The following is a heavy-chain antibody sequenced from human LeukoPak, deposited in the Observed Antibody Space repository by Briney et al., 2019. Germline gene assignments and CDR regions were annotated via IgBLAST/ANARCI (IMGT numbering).Heavy chain of an antibody. D-gene: IGHD3-10*01. J-gene: IGHJ6*03. V-gene: IGHV5-51*01. CDR2: IYPGDSDT. Sequence: GESLKISCKGSGYSFTSFWIGWVRQMPGKGLEWMGIIYPGDSDTRYSPSLQGQVTISADKSISTAYLQWSSLKASDTAMYYCARHVVRFGDPPMGYYYYYMDVWGKGTTVTVSS. CDR3: ARHVVRFGDPPMGYYYYYMDV. CDR1: GYSFTSFW.